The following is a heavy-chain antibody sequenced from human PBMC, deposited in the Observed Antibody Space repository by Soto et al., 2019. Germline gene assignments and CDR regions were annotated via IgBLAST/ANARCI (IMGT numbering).Heavy chain of an antibody. J-gene: IGHJ4*02. Sequence: EVQLVESGGGLVQPGGSLRLSCAASGFTFSSYSMNWVRQAPGKGLEWVSYISSSSSTIYYADSVKGRFTISRDNAKNSLYLQMNSLRAEDTAVYYCARDHEGGFDYWGQGTLVTVSS. CDR2: ISSSSSTI. V-gene: IGHV3-48*01. CDR3: ARDHEGGFDY. D-gene: IGHD3-16*01. CDR1: GFTFSSYS.